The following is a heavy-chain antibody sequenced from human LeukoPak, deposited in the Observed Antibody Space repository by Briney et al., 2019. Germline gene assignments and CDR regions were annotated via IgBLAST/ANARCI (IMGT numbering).Heavy chain of an antibody. Sequence: GGSLRLSCAASGFTFTHYGMNWVRQAPGEGLEWVSGLISSGASTYYADSVKGRFTVPRDNSKNMVYLQINSLTAEDTAIYYCGRDSRWAQPDYWGQGTLVTVSS. CDR2: LISSGAST. D-gene: IGHD5-24*01. J-gene: IGHJ4*02. V-gene: IGHV3-23*01. CDR3: GRDSRWAQPDY. CDR1: GFTFTHYG.